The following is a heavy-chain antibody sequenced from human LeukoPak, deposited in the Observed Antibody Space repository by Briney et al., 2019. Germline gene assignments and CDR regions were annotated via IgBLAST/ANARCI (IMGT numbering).Heavy chain of an antibody. CDR1: GFSFSSYA. CDR3: VKQSAGSAAWYSLHYDF. CDR2: ISGDGTRT. V-gene: IGHV3-23*01. Sequence: GGSLRLSCAASGFSFSSYAMTWARQAPVKGLEWVSAISGDGTRTYYADSVKGRFTISRDNSKDTLYLQMNGLRAEDTAVYFCVKQSAGSAAWYSLHYDFWGQGTLVTVSS. D-gene: IGHD6-13*01. J-gene: IGHJ4*02.